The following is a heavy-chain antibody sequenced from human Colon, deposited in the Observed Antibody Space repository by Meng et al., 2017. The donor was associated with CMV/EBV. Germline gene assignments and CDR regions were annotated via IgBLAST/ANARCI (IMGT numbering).Heavy chain of an antibody. CDR2: ISSSSTYI. J-gene: IGHJ4*02. Sequence: GESLKISCAASGFTFSSYEMNWVRQAPGRGLEWVSYISSSSTYIFYADSVKGRFTISRDNANNLLYLQMTSLRADDTAVYYCARDPDHDRYGSGRCLDYWGQGTLVTVSS. V-gene: IGHV3-21*06. D-gene: IGHD3-10*01. CDR1: GFTFSSYE. CDR3: ARDPDHDRYGSGRCLDY.